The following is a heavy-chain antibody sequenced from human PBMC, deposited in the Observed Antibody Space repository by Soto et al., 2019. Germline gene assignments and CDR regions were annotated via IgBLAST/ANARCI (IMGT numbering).Heavy chain of an antibody. V-gene: IGHV3-33*01. CDR2: IWYDGSNK. J-gene: IGHJ4*02. Sequence: QVQLVESGGGVVQPGRSLRLSCAASGFTFSSYGMHWVRQAPGTGLEWVAGIWYDGSNKYYADSVKGRFTISRDNSRNTLYLQMNSLRAEDTAVYYCARDGYCSGGSCYSVPVFDYWGQGTLVTVSS. CDR1: GFTFSSYG. CDR3: ARDGYCSGGSCYSVPVFDY. D-gene: IGHD2-15*01.